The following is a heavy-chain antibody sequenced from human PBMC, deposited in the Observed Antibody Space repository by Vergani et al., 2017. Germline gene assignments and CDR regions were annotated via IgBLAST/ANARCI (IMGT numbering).Heavy chain of an antibody. CDR1: GFTFSSYA. D-gene: IGHD6-13*01. V-gene: IGHV3-23*01. CDR2: ISGSGGST. J-gene: IGHJ4*02. CDR3: AKDRGGIAAAGYSYYFDY. Sequence: EVQLLESGGGLVQPGGSLRLSCAASGFTFSSYAMSWVRQAPGKGLEWVSAISGSGGSTYYADSVKGRFTISRDNSKNTLCLQMNSLRAEDTAVYYCAKDRGGIAAAGYSYYFDYWGQGTLVTVSS.